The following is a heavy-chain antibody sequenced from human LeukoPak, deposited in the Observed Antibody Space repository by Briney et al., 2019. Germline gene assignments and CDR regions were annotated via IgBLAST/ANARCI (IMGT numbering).Heavy chain of an antibody. D-gene: IGHD3-9*01. Sequence: PSRTLSLTCTVSGGSLSRGGYYWSWIRQQPGEGLEWLWYIYYSGSTYYNPSLMSRVTKTIDTSKNQFSLKLSSVTAADTAVYYCASTRYGTQYYDILTGYYRWFDPWGQGTLVTVSS. CDR2: IYYSGST. J-gene: IGHJ5*02. CDR1: GGSLSRGGYY. CDR3: ASTRYGTQYYDILTGYYRWFDP. V-gene: IGHV4-31*03.